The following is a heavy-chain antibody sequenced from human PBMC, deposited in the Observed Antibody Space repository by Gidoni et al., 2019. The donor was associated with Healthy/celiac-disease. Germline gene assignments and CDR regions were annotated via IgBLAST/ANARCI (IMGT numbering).Heavy chain of an antibody. CDR3: ATHPNFDY. Sequence: QLQLQESGPGLVKPSETLSPTCTVSGGSISSSSYYWGWIRQPPGKGLEWIGSIYYSGSTYYNPSLKSRVTIPVDTSKNQFSLKLSSVTAADTAVYYCATHPNFDYWGQGTLVTVSS. J-gene: IGHJ4*02. CDR1: GGSISSSSYY. V-gene: IGHV4-39*01. CDR2: IYYSGST.